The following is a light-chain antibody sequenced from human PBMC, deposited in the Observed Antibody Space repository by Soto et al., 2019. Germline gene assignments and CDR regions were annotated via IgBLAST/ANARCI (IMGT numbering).Light chain of an antibody. J-gene: IGKJ1*01. CDR1: QAINNF. Sequence: DIQMTQSPSSLSASVGDRVTITCRASQAINNFLAWYQQKPGTPPKLLIYSASTLQSGVPSRFSGHGSGTDFTLTINSLQPEDVATYYCLRYNLPRRTFGPGTKV. CDR2: SAS. CDR3: LRYNLPRRT. V-gene: IGKV1-27*01.